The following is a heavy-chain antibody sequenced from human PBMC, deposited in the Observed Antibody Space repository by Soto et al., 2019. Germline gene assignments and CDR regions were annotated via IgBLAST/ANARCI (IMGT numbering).Heavy chain of an antibody. CDR2: ISSSSSYT. Sequence: VGSLRLSCAASGFTFSDYYMSWIRPAPGKGLEWVSYISSSSSYTNYADSVKGRFTISRDNAKNSLYLQMNSLRAEDTAVYYCARDTYQVATITGYYYYYYRMDVWGQGTTVTVSS. J-gene: IGHJ6*02. V-gene: IGHV3-11*06. CDR1: GFTFSDYY. CDR3: ARDTYQVATITGYYYYYYRMDV. D-gene: IGHD5-12*01.